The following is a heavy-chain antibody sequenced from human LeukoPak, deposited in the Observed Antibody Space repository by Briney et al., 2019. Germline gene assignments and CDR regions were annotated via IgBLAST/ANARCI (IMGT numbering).Heavy chain of an antibody. J-gene: IGHJ5*01. V-gene: IGHV3-43*02. CDR1: GFSFDDYA. Sequence: GGSLRLSCAAPGFSFDDYAIHWVRQAPGKGLEWVSLISGDGGSTFYADSVKGRFTISRDNSKNSLYLQMSSLRSEDTALYYCARESDSIGWYDSWGQGTLVTVSS. D-gene: IGHD4-11*01. CDR2: ISGDGGST. CDR3: ARESDSIGWYDS.